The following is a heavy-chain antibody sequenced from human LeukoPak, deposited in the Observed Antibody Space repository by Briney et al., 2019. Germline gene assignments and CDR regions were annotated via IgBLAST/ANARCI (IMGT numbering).Heavy chain of an antibody. CDR2: VHYTGST. Sequence: SETLSLTCTVSGGSVSSSTFYWGWIRQPPGKGLEWIASVHYTGSTFYNPSLKSRVTISMDTSKTQFSLKLSSVTAADTAVYYCASGLWFGEVWGQGTLVTVSS. CDR1: GGSVSSSTFY. CDR3: ASGLWFGEV. D-gene: IGHD3-10*01. V-gene: IGHV4-39*01. J-gene: IGHJ4*02.